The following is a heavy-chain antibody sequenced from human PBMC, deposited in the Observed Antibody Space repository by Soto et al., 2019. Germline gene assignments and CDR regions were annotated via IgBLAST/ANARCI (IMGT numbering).Heavy chain of an antibody. CDR3: AKDRPAQYSSSWYAGAFDI. D-gene: IGHD6-13*01. V-gene: IGHV3-23*01. J-gene: IGHJ3*02. CDR2: ISGSGGST. CDR1: GFTFSSYA. Sequence: LRLSCAASGFTFSSYAMSWVRQAPGKGLEWVSAISGSGGSTYYADSVKGRFTISRDNSKNTLYLQMNSLRAEDTAVYYCAKDRPAQYSSSWYAGAFDIWGKGTMVTVSS.